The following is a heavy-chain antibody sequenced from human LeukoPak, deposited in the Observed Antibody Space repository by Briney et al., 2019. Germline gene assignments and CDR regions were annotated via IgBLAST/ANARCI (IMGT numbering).Heavy chain of an antibody. Sequence: SETLSLTCTVSGGSISTYYWSWIRQPPGKGLEWIGYIHYSESTNYNPSLKSRVTISVDTSKNQFSLKLSSVTAADTAVYFCARNLAVGARHAFDMWGQGTMVTVSS. D-gene: IGHD2-15*01. V-gene: IGHV4-59*08. J-gene: IGHJ3*02. CDR3: ARNLAVGARHAFDM. CDR2: IHYSEST. CDR1: GGSISTYY.